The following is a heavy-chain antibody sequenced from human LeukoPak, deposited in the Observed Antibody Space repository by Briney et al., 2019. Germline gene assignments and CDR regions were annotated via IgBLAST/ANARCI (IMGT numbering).Heavy chain of an antibody. J-gene: IGHJ3*02. D-gene: IGHD2-15*01. CDR2: IIPIFGTA. Sequence: SVKVSCKASGYTFTSYGISWVRQAPGQGLEWMGGIIPIFGTANYAQKFQGRVTITTDESTSTAYMELSSLRSEDTAVYYCARLVEDAFDIWGQGTMVTVSS. V-gene: IGHV1-69*05. CDR1: GYTFTSYG. CDR3: ARLVEDAFDI.